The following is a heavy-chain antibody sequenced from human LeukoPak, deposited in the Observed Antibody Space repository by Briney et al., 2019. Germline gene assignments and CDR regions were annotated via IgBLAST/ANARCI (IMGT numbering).Heavy chain of an antibody. D-gene: IGHD5-24*01. CDR1: GFTFSNAW. Sequence: GGSLRLSCAASGFTFSNAWMSWVRQAPGKGLEWVGRIKSKTDGGTTDYAAPVKGRFTISRDDSKNTLYLQMNSLKTEDTAVYYCTTDGWRWLPQCPKSWGQGTLVTVSS. CDR3: TTDGWRWLPQCPKS. J-gene: IGHJ5*02. V-gene: IGHV3-15*01. CDR2: IKSKTDGGTT.